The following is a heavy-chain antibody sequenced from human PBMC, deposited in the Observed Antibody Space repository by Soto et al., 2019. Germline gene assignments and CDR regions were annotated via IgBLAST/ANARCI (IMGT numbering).Heavy chain of an antibody. CDR2: IYYSGST. D-gene: IGHD6-19*01. Sequence: SETLSLTCTVSGGSISSSSYYWGWIRQPPGKGLEWIGSIYYSGSTYYNPSLKSRVTISVDTSKNQFSLKLSSVTAADTAVYYCASPGIIAVAGPRSFDYWGQGTLVTVSS. CDR1: GGSISSSSYY. V-gene: IGHV4-39*01. J-gene: IGHJ4*02. CDR3: ASPGIIAVAGPRSFDY.